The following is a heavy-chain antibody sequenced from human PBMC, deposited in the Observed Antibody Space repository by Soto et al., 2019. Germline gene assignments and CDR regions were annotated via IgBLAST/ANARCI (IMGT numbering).Heavy chain of an antibody. D-gene: IGHD6-19*01. CDR1: GYTFTSYG. CDR3: AGDSNPPTIAVAGPYYFDY. V-gene: IGHV1-18*01. J-gene: IGHJ4*02. Sequence: QVQLVQSGAEVKKPGASVKVSCKASGYTFTSYGISWVRQAPGQGLEWMGWISAYNGNTNYAQKLQGRVTMTTDTSPDPSYLEVGSLRSGDPGVVFFAGDSNPPTIAVAGPYYFDYWGQGTLVTVSS. CDR2: ISAYNGNT.